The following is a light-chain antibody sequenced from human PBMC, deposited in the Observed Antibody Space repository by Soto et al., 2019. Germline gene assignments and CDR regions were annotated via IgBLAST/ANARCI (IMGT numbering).Light chain of an antibody. Sequence: DIQMTQSPSTLSASVGDRVTITCRASQSISTWLAWYQQKAGKAPKLLIYDASSLQSGVPSGFSGSGSGTEFTLTISSLQPDDFATYSCQQYNSYSQITFGQGTRLEIK. CDR2: DAS. V-gene: IGKV1-5*01. J-gene: IGKJ5*01. CDR1: QSISTW. CDR3: QQYNSYSQIT.